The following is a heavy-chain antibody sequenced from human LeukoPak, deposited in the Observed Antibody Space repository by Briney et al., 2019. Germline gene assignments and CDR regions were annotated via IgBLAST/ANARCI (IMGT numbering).Heavy chain of an antibody. V-gene: IGHV5-51*01. CDR2: IYPGDSDT. J-gene: IGHJ3*02. CDR1: GYSFTSYW. CDR3: ARLWGSSSWTDAFDI. D-gene: IGHD6-13*01. Sequence: GESLKISCKGSGYSFTSYWIGWVRQMPGKGLEWMGIIYPGDSDTRYSPSFQGQVIISADKSISTAYLQWSSLKASDTATYYCARLWGSSSWTDAFDIWGQGTMVTVSS.